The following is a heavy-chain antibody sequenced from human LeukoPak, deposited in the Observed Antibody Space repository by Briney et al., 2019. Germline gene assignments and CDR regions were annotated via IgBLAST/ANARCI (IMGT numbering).Heavy chain of an antibody. D-gene: IGHD6-19*01. CDR2: IHHSGST. CDR3: ARVRYSSGWWAAFNY. CDR1: GGSFSGYY. V-gene: IGHV4-34*01. Sequence: SETLSLTCAVSGGSFSGYYWSWIRQSPGKGLEWIGEIHHSGSTNYNPSLKSRLTISVDPSKNQLSLNLMSVTAADTAVYYCARVRYSSGWWAAFNYWGQGTLVTVSS. J-gene: IGHJ4*02.